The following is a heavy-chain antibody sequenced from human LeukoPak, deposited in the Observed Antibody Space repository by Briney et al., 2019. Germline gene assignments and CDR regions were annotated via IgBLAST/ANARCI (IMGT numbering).Heavy chain of an antibody. CDR2: IYPGDSDT. D-gene: IGHD3-22*01. CDR1: GYSFTSSW. Sequence: GESLKISCKGSGYSFTSSWIGWVRQMPGKGLEWMGIIYPGDSDTKYSPSFQGQVTISADKSISTAYLQWSGLRASDTAMYYCARRRSETNGYYYPLGYWGQGTLVTVSS. CDR3: ARRRSETNGYYYPLGY. V-gene: IGHV5-51*01. J-gene: IGHJ4*02.